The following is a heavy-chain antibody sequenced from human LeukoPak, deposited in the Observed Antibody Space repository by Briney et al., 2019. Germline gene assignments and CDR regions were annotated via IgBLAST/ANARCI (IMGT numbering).Heavy chain of an antibody. CDR3: ARGREDIVLLPGTKRNSYYMDV. D-gene: IGHD2-2*01. Sequence: PSETLSLTCTVSGGFISSSSYYWGWIRQPRGKGLEWIGSIYYSASTYYHPSLKSPVTISVDTSKNQFSLKMSSVTAADTAAYYCARGREDIVLLPGTKRNSYYMDVWGKGTTVTVSS. CDR2: IYYSAST. V-gene: IGHV4-39*07. CDR1: GGFISSSSYY. J-gene: IGHJ6*03.